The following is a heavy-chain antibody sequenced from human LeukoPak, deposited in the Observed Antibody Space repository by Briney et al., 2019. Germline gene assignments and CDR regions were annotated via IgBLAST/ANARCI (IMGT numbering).Heavy chain of an antibody. CDR1: GGSISSSGYY. CDR2: IYHSGST. V-gene: IGHV4-39*07. Sequence: SETLSLTCTVSGGSISSSGYYWGWIRQPPGKGLEWIGRIYHSGSTYSNPSLKSRVTISVDTSKNQFSLKLSSVTAADTAVYYCARDLDYWGQGTLVTVSS. CDR3: ARDLDY. J-gene: IGHJ4*02.